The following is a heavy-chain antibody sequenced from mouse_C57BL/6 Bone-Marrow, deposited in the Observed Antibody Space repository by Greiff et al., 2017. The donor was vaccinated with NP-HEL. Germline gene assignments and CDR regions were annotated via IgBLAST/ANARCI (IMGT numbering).Heavy chain of an antibody. J-gene: IGHJ4*01. Sequence: EVQLQQSGPVLVKPGASVKMSCKASGYTFTDYYMNWVKQSHGKSLEWIGVINPYNGGTSYNQKFKGKATLAVDDSSSTAYMELNSLTSEDAAVYYCARREGALWDAMDYWGQGTSVTVSS. CDR2: INPYNGGT. CDR3: ARREGALWDAMDY. V-gene: IGHV1-19*01. CDR1: GYTFTDYY.